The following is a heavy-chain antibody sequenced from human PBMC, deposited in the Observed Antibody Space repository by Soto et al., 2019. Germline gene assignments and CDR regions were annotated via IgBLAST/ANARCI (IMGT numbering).Heavy chain of an antibody. Sequence: GESLKISCKGSGYSFTSYWIGWVRQMPGKGLEWMGIIYPGDSDTRYSPSFQGQVTISADKSISTAYLQWSSLKASDTAMYYCARRGVIRVSTYYYYYGMDVWGQGTTVTVSS. D-gene: IGHD3-10*01. CDR2: IYPGDSDT. CDR3: ARRGVIRVSTYYYYYGMDV. V-gene: IGHV5-51*01. J-gene: IGHJ6*02. CDR1: GYSFTSYW.